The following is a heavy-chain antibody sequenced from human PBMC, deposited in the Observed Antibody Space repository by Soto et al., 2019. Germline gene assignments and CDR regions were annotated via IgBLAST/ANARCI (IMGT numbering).Heavy chain of an antibody. Sequence: EVQLVESGGGLVQPGGSLRLSCAASGFTFSNYWMHWVRQAPGKGPVWVSRINTDGSTTNYADSVKGRFTISRDNAKNTLYLQTNSLEAEDTAVYYCARDRGGYASHWGQGTLVTVSS. CDR1: GFTFSNYW. D-gene: IGHD3-16*01. CDR3: ARDRGGYASH. CDR2: INTDGSTT. J-gene: IGHJ4*02. V-gene: IGHV3-74*01.